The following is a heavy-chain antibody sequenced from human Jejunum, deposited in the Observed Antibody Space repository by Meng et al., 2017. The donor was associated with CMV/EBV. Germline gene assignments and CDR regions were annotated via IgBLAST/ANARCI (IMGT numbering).Heavy chain of an antibody. CDR2: VYYSGTT. CDR3: ARDLGTGLVDY. J-gene: IGHJ4*02. Sequence: TFNVSGVSISSSYWSWIRQSPGKGLEYIGYVYYSGTTKYNPSLKSRVTISIDTSKNHFSLRLTSVTAADTAIYYCARDLGTGLVDYWGQGTLVTVSS. D-gene: IGHD1-1*01. V-gene: IGHV4-59*01. CDR1: GVSISSSY.